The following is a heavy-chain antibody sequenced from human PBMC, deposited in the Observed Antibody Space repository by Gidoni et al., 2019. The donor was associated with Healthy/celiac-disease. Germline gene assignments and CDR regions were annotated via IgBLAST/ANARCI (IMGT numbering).Heavy chain of an antibody. CDR3: ARDRAIGLRFLEWFNMDV. Sequence: EVQLVESGGGLVKPGGSLRLSCAASGFPFSSYSMNWVRQAPGKGLEWVSSISSSSSYIYYADSVKGRFTISRDNAKNSLYLQMNSLRAEDTAVYYCARDRAIGLRFLEWFNMDVWGQGTTVTVSS. J-gene: IGHJ6*02. CDR2: ISSSSSYI. CDR1: GFPFSSYS. D-gene: IGHD3-3*01. V-gene: IGHV3-21*01.